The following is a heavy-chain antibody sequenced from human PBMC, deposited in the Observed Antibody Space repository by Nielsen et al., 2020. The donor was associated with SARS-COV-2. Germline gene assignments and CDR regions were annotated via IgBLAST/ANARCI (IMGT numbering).Heavy chain of an antibody. CDR3: AKDSSIAAAGYYYYYYGMDV. Sequence: LSLTCAASGFTFSSYGMHWVRQAPGKGLEWVAVISYDGSNKYYADSVKGRFTISRDNSKNTLYLQMNSLRAEDTAVYYCAKDSSIAAAGYYYYYYGMDVWGQGTTVTVSS. V-gene: IGHV3-30*18. D-gene: IGHD6-13*01. J-gene: IGHJ6*02. CDR2: ISYDGSNK. CDR1: GFTFSSYG.